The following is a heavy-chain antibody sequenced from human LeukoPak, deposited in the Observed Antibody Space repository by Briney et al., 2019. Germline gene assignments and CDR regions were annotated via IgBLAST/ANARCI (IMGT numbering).Heavy chain of an antibody. Sequence: GLSLRLSYAASGFTFDDYAMHCVPQAPGKALEGVSGLSWNSGSIGYADSVKGRFTISRDNAKNSLYLKMNSLRAEDTALYYCGKALLAALDYWGQGTLVTVST. J-gene: IGHJ4*02. CDR3: GKALLAALDY. CDR2: LSWNSGSI. CDR1: GFTFDDYA. D-gene: IGHD6-6*01. V-gene: IGHV3-9*01.